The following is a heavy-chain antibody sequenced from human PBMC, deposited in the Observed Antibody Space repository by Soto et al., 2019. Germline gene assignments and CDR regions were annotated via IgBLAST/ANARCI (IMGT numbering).Heavy chain of an antibody. CDR3: AKDVAAPKYXFDY. CDR2: ISGGGSGT. V-gene: IGHV3-23*01. J-gene: IGHJ4*02. CDR1: GFTFSNYA. Sequence: PGGSLRLSCAASGFTFSNYAMSWVRQAPGEGLEWVSAISGGGSGTYHADSVKGRFTISRDNSKNTLYLQMNSLRAEDTAVYYCAKDVAAPKYXFDYWGQGTLVTVSS. D-gene: IGHD6-25*01.